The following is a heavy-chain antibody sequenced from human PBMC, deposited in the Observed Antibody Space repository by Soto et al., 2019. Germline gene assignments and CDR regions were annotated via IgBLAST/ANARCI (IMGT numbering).Heavy chain of an antibody. CDR3: ARVGHDSSGYSDY. Sequence: SETLSLTCTVSGGSISSYYWSWIRQPPGKGLEWIGYIYYSGSTNYNPSLKSRVTISVDTSKSQFSLKLSSVTAADTAVYYCARVGHDSSGYSDYWGQGTLVTVSS. CDR1: GGSISSYY. J-gene: IGHJ4*02. V-gene: IGHV4-59*01. D-gene: IGHD3-22*01. CDR2: IYYSGST.